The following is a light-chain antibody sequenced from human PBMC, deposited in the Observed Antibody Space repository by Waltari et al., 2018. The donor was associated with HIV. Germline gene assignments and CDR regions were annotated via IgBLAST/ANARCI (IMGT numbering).Light chain of an antibody. CDR1: YSNIGSNT. Sequence: QSVLTQTPSLSGTPGQRVTISCSGGYSNIGSNTVNWYQQFPGTAPRLLIYSNNQRPSGVPDRFAGSKLGTSASLVISEPQSQDEADYHCAAGDDSLHGELFGGGTKLTVL. V-gene: IGLV1-44*01. CDR2: SNN. J-gene: IGLJ2*01. CDR3: AAGDDSLHGEL.